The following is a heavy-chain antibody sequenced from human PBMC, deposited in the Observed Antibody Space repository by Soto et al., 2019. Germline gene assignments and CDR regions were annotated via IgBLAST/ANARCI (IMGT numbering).Heavy chain of an antibody. CDR3: ARDEGYSSSWYFYY. V-gene: IGHV4-61*01. D-gene: IGHD6-13*01. CDR1: GGSVSSGSYY. CDR2: IYYSWST. J-gene: IGHJ4*02. Sequence: PSETLSLTCTVSGGSVSSGSYYWSWIRQPPGKGLEWIGYIYYSWSTNYNPSLKSRVTISVDTSKNQFSLKLSYVTAADTAVYYCARDEGYSSSWYFYYWGQGTLVTVSS.